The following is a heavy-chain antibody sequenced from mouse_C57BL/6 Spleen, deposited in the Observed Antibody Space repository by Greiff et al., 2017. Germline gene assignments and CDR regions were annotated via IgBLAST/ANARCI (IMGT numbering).Heavy chain of an antibody. V-gene: IGHV14-2*01. CDR1: GFNIKDYY. CDR2: IDPEDGET. D-gene: IGHD2-4*01. J-gene: IGHJ4*01. Sequence: VHVKQSGAELVKPGASVKLSCTASGFNIKDYYMHWVKQRTEQGLEWIGRIDPEDGETKYAPKFQGKATRTADTSSNTAYLQLSSLTSEDTAVYYCARFGDYDGFKDYWGQGTSVTVSS. CDR3: ARFGDYDGFKDY.